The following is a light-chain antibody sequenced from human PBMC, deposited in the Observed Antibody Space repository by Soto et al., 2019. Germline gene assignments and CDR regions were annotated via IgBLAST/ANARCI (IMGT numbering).Light chain of an antibody. CDR2: DVS. V-gene: IGLV2-14*03. J-gene: IGLJ1*01. CDR3: SSYTTSSTLEV. CDR1: TSDVGGYNY. Sequence: SVLTQPASVSGSPGQSITISCTGTTSDVGGYNYVSWYQQHPGKAPKLMIYDVSYRPSGVSDRFSGSKSGNTASLTISGLQAEDEADYYCSSYTTSSTLEVFGTGTKLTVL.